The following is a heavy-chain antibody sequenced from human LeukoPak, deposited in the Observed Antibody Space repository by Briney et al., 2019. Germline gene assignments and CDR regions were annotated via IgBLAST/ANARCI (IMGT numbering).Heavy chain of an antibody. CDR2: ISGSGSGGST. CDR3: ARGAYYYDSSGTLGYFQH. Sequence: GGSLRLSCAASGFTFSSSAMSWVRQAPGKGLEWVSNISGSGSGGSTYYADSVKGRFTISRDNSKNTLYLQMNSLRAEDTAVYYCARGAYYYDSSGTLGYFQHWGQGTLVTVSS. J-gene: IGHJ1*01. CDR1: GFTFSSSA. V-gene: IGHV3-23*01. D-gene: IGHD3-22*01.